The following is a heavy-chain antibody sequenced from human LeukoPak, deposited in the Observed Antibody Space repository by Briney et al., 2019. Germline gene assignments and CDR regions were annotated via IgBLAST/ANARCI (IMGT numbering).Heavy chain of an antibody. Sequence: GGSLRLSCAASGFTFSSYSMNWVRQAPGKGLEWVSSISSSSSYIYYADSVKSRFTISRDNAKNSLYLQMNSLRAEDTAVYYCARDSYDSSGYYYSFFDYWGQGTLVTVSS. D-gene: IGHD3-22*01. CDR2: ISSSSSYI. V-gene: IGHV3-21*01. CDR1: GFTFSSYS. CDR3: ARDSYDSSGYYYSFFDY. J-gene: IGHJ4*02.